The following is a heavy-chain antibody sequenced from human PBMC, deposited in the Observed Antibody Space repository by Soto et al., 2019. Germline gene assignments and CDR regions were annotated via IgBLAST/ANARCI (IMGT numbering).Heavy chain of an antibody. V-gene: IGHV4-59*01. CDR2: IYYSGST. CDR3: ARGGDILTGYLDAFDI. J-gene: IGHJ3*02. D-gene: IGHD3-9*01. CDR1: GGSISSYY. Sequence: SETLSLTCTVSGGSISSYYWSWIQQPPGKGLEWIGYIYYSGSTNYNPSLKSRVTISVDTSKNQFSLKLSSVTAADTAVYYCARGGDILTGYLDAFDIWGQGTMVTVSS.